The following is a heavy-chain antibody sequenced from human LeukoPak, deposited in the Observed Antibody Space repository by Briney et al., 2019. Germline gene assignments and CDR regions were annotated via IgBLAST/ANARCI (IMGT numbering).Heavy chain of an antibody. CDR1: GGTTSSYA. D-gene: IGHD1-7*01. J-gene: IGHJ3*02. V-gene: IGHV1-69*04. CDR2: IIPILGIA. CDR3: ARELVELSRAFDI. Sequence: ASVKVSCKASGGTTSSYAISWVRQATGQGLEWMGRIIPILGIANYAQKFQGRVTITADKSTSTAYMELSSLRSEDTAVYYCARELVELSRAFDIWGQGTMVTVSS.